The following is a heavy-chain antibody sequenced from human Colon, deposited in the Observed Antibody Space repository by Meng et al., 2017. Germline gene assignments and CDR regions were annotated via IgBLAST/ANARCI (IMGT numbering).Heavy chain of an antibody. Sequence: GESLKISCAGSGFTFSKAWMSWVRQAPGKGLEWVGRIKSKTDGGTTDYAAPVKGRFTISRDDSKNTLSLQMNSLKTEDTAVYYCTTDGQDYWGQGTLVTGSS. CDR3: TTDGQDY. J-gene: IGHJ4*02. V-gene: IGHV3-15*01. CDR2: IKSKTDGGTT. CDR1: GFTFSKAW.